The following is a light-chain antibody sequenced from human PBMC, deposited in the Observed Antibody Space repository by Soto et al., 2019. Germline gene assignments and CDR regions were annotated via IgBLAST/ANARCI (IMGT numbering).Light chain of an antibody. V-gene: IGLV1-40*01. Sequence: QSVLTQPPSVSGAPGQRVTISCTGSSSNIGAGYDVHWYQQLPGPAPKLLIYGNSNRPSGVPDRFSGSKSGTSASLAITGLQAEDEADYCCQSYDSSLSGAVFGGGTQLTVL. CDR3: QSYDSSLSGAV. J-gene: IGLJ7*01. CDR2: GNS. CDR1: SSNIGAGYD.